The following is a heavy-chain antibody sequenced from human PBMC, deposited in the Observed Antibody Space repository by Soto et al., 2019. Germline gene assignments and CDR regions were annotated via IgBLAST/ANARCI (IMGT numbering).Heavy chain of an antibody. CDR3: ARGPRQRWGAPIEYFQH. J-gene: IGHJ1*01. V-gene: IGHV4-34*01. D-gene: IGHD1-26*01. CDR2: INHSGST. CDR1: GGSFSGYH. Sequence: PSETLCPTCTVYGGSFSGYHWGWIRPPPGKGLEWIGEINHSGSTNYNPSLKSRVTISVDTSKNQFSLKLSSVTAADTAVYYCARGPRQRWGAPIEYFQHWGQGTLVTVSS.